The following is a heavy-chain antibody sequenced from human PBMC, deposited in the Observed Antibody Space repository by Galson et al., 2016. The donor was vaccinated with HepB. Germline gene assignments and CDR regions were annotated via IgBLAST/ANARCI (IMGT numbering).Heavy chain of an antibody. CDR3: ARHHPPAVSNGMDV. Sequence: LSLTCTVSGGSVGSSRYYWGWIRQPPGKELEWIGSIFYSGYTYYNPSLKSRVTISVDTSRDQFSLTWNSVTAADTAVYYCARHHPPAVSNGMDVWGQGTTVTVSS. J-gene: IGHJ6*02. D-gene: IGHD2-2*01. CDR1: GGSVGSSRYY. CDR2: IFYSGYT. V-gene: IGHV4-39*01.